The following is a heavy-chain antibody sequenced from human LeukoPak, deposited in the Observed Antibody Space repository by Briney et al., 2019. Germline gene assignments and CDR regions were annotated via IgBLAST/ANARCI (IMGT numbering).Heavy chain of an antibody. D-gene: IGHD2-2*01. V-gene: IGHV5-51*01. CDR2: IYPGDSDT. CDR3: AKGVGKATQIYQLLLIFDY. J-gene: IGHJ4*02. Sequence: GESLKISCKGSGYSFTSYWIGWVRQMPGKGLEWMGIIYPGDSDTRYSPSFQGRVTISRDNSKNTLYLQMNSLRAEDTAVYYCAKGVGKATQIYQLLLIFDYWGQGTLVTVSS. CDR1: GYSFTSYW.